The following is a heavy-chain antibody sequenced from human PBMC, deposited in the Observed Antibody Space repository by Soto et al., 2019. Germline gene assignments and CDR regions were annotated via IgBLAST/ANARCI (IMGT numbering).Heavy chain of an antibody. V-gene: IGHV3-23*01. CDR2: SSGSGDDT. CDR1: GFTFRNYA. D-gene: IGHD1-26*01. J-gene: IGHJ6*02. Sequence: EVEVLESGGGLVQPGGSLRLSCAASGFTFRNYAMSWIREAPGKGLEWVSGSSGSGDDTHFGGSVKGRFTISRDNSKNTLYLEMNGLRADDTAIYYCAKGLVSGSYHYYYGTDVWGQGTTVIVSS. CDR3: AKGLVSGSYHYYYGTDV.